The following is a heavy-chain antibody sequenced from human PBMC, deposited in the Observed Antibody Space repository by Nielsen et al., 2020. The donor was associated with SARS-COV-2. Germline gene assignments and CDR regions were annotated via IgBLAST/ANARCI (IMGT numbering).Heavy chain of an antibody. V-gene: IGHV4-30-4*01. D-gene: IGHD2-2*01. CDR3: ARRYCSSTSCLFDY. Sequence: SETLSLTCTVSGGSISSGDYYWSWIRQPPGKGLEWIGYIYYSGSTYYNPSLKSRLSVSVDTSKNQFSLKLSSVTAADTAVYYCARRYCSSTSCLFDYWGQGTLVTVSS. CDR2: IYYSGST. CDR1: GGSISSGDYY. J-gene: IGHJ4*02.